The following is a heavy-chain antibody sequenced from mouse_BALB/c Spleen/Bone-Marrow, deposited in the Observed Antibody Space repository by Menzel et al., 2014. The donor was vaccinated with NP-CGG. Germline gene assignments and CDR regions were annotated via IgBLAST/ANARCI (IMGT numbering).Heavy chain of an antibody. CDR1: GYAFSSYW. J-gene: IGHJ1*01. V-gene: IGHV1-80*01. CDR3: ARRVYGNYWYFDV. Sequence: LVESGAELVRPGSSVKISCKASGYAFSSYWMNWVKQRPGQGLEWIGQIYPGDGDTNYNGKFKGKATLTAGKSSSTAYMQLSSLTSEDSAVYFCARRVYGNYWYFDVWGAGTTVTVSS. D-gene: IGHD2-1*01. CDR2: IYPGDGDT.